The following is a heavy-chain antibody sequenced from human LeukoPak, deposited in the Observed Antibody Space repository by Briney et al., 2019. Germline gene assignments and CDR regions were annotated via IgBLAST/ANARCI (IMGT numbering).Heavy chain of an antibody. D-gene: IGHD3-9*01. Sequence: PPGRSLRLSCAASGFTFSSYAMHWVRQAPGKGLEWVAVISYDGSNKYYADSVKGRFTISRDNSKNTLSLQMNSLRAEDTAVYYCARDGPPLLVTYPNWYFDLWGRGTLVTVSS. V-gene: IGHV3-30-3*01. CDR3: ARDGPPLLVTYPNWYFDL. CDR2: ISYDGSNK. J-gene: IGHJ2*01. CDR1: GFTFSSYA.